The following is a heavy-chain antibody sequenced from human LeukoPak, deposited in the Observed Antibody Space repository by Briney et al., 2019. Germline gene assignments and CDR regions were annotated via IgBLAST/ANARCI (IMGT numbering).Heavy chain of an antibody. J-gene: IGHJ6*03. CDR1: VDTFTAYY. V-gene: IGHV1-2*06. CDR2: INPKSGAT. Sequence: ASVTVSCRSPVDTFTAYYIHSVRQTHGQGLEWMGRINPKSGATKYAQKFQGRVTLTSDTSISTAYMELNSPRSDDTAVYYCAREVFGMDYYYYMDVWGKGTTVTVSS. D-gene: IGHD3-3*01. CDR3: AREVFGMDYYYYMDV.